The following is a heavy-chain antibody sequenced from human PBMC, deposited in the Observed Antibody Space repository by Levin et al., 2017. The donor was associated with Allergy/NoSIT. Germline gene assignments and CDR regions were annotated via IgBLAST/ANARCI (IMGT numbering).Heavy chain of an antibody. J-gene: IGHJ5*02. CDR3: VRRAAGGTGGWLDP. V-gene: IGHV5-51*01. CDR2: MYPADSDI. CDR1: GYNFDKYW. D-gene: IGHD6-13*01. Sequence: GESLKISCRASGYNFDKYWIGWVRQMPGKGLEWMGIMYPADSDIRYSPSFQGRVTISADNSISTAYLQWSSLKASDSAMYYCVRRAAGGTGGWLDPWGQGTLVTVSS.